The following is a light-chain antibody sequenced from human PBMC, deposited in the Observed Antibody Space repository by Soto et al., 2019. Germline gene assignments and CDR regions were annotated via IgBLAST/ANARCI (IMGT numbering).Light chain of an antibody. V-gene: IGLV1-47*01. CDR1: NSNIGSKY. CDR3: AAWDNNLGGPA. CDR2: RNN. Sequence: QSVLTQPPSASGTPGQRVSISCSGSNSNIGSKYVYWYQRLPGTAPKLLMYRNNQRPSGVPDRFSGSKSGTSASLAISGLRSEDEADYYGAAWDNNLGGPAFGGGTKLTVL. J-gene: IGLJ2*01.